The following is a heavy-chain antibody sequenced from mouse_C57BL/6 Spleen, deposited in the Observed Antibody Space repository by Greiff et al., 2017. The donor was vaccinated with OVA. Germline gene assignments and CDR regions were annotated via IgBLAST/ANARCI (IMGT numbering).Heavy chain of an antibody. CDR2: ISSGGDYI. CDR1: GFTFSSYA. J-gene: IGHJ3*01. D-gene: IGHD1-1*01. CDR3: TKGSYGSSPFAY. Sequence: EVQVVESGEGLVKPGGSLKLSCAASGFTFSSYAMSWVRQTPEKRLEWVAYISSGGDYIYYADTVKGRFTISRDNARNTLYLQMSSLKSEDTAMYYCTKGSYGSSPFAYWGQGTLVTVSA. V-gene: IGHV5-9-1*02.